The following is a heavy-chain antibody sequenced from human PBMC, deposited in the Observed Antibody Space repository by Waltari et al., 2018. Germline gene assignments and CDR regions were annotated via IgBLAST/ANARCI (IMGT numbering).Heavy chain of an antibody. J-gene: IGHJ4*02. Sequence: QVQLVESGGGVVQPGRSLRLSCAACGFTFSSYGMHWVRQAPGKGLEWVAVRWYDGSNKYYADPVKGRFTISRDNSNNTLYLQMITLRAEDAAVYYCARAPSGSYYEVVDYWGQGTLVTVSS. CDR1: GFTFSSYG. V-gene: IGHV3-33*01. CDR3: ARAPSGSYYEVVDY. D-gene: IGHD1-26*01. CDR2: RWYDGSNK.